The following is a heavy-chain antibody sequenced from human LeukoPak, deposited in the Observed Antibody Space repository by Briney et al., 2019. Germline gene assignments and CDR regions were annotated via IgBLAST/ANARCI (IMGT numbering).Heavy chain of an antibody. CDR3: ARVLRFLEWLPPDGMDV. D-gene: IGHD3-3*01. V-gene: IGHV4-34*01. CDR2: INHSGST. J-gene: IGHJ6*02. CDR1: GGSFSGYY. Sequence: SETLSLICAVYGGSFSGYYWSWIRQPPGKGLEWIGEINHSGSTNYDPSLKRRVTISVDTSKNQFSLKLSSVTAADTAVYYCARVLRFLEWLPPDGMDVWGQGTTVTVSS.